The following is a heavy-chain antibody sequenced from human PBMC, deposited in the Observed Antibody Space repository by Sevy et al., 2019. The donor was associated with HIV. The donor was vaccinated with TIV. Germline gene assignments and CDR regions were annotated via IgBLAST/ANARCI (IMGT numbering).Heavy chain of an antibody. CDR3: ARLCTGFIYYYYYGMDV. CDR2: IKQDGSEK. V-gene: IGHV3-7*01. J-gene: IGHJ6*02. D-gene: IGHD2-2*01. CDR1: GFAFSSSW. Sequence: GGSLRLSCAASGFAFSSSWMTWVRQAPGKGLEWVANIKQDGSEKYYVDFLKGRFTISRDNAKNSLYLQMNSLRAEDTAVYYCARLCTGFIYYYYYGMDVWGLGTTVTVSS.